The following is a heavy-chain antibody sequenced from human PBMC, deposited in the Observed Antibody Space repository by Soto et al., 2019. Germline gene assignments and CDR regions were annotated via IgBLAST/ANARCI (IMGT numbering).Heavy chain of an antibody. D-gene: IGHD1-1*01. CDR2: SSNSGTFS. CDR3: ARSGDNYNRLDY. Sequence: GSLRLSCEGSGFTFSDYDISWILQAPGKGLEWISYSSNSGTFSRYADSVKGRFSISRDNTKNLLYLQMNSLRAEDTAVYYCARSGDNYNRLDYWGQGTPVTVSS. V-gene: IGHV3-11*06. J-gene: IGHJ4*02. CDR1: GFTFSDYD.